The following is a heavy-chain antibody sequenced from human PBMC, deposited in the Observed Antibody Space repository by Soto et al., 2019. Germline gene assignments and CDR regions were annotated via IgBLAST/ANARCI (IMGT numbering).Heavy chain of an antibody. J-gene: IGHJ6*02. CDR2: IVYRGST. V-gene: IGHV4-39*01. Sequence: PSETLSLTFPFSGGSISSTSYYWGWIRQPPGKGLALIGSIVYRGSTYYNPSLKSRVSLSVDTSKNQCSLKLSSVTAADTAMYYCACIFSGGYIYGFCYYGMEVWGQGTTVT. CDR1: GGSISSTSYY. CDR3: ACIFSGGYIYGFCYYGMEV. D-gene: IGHD5-18*01.